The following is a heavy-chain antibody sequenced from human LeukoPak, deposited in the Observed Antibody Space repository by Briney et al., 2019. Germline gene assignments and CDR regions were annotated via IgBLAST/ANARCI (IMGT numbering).Heavy chain of an antibody. CDR3: ARGPGGRRGYYPLEDSYYYYYMDV. D-gene: IGHD3-22*01. V-gene: IGHV1-8*01. CDR2: MNPNSGNT. Sequence: ASVKVSCKASGYTFTSYDINWVRQATGQGLEWMGWMNPNSGNTGYAQKFQGRVTMTRDTSISTAYMELSRLRSDDTAVYYCARGPGGRRGYYPLEDSYYYYYMDVWGKGTTVTVSS. CDR1: GYTFTSYD. J-gene: IGHJ6*03.